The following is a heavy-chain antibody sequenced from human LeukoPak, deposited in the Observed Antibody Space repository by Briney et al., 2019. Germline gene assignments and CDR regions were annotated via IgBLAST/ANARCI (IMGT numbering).Heavy chain of an antibody. CDR2: LSGSGDST. J-gene: IGHJ4*02. CDR3: ATQKGRTVATE. V-gene: IGHV3-23*01. CDR1: GFTFSSYA. Sequence: GGSLRLSCAASGFTFSSYAMSWVRQAPGKGLEWLSALSGSGDSTYYADSVKGRFSITRDNSKNTLSLQMNSLRADDTAIYYCATQKGRTVATEWGQGTLVTVSS. D-gene: IGHD5-12*01.